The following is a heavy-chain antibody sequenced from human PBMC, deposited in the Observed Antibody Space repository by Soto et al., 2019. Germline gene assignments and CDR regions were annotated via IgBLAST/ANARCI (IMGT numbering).Heavy chain of an antibody. Sequence: QVQLVQSGAEEKKPGASVKVSCKASGYTFTSYAMHWVRQAPGQRLEWMGWINAGNGNTKYSQKSQGRVTITRDTSASTAYMELSSLRSEDTAVYYCARDLGYALPDYWGKGTLVTVSS. CDR3: ARDLGYALPDY. D-gene: IGHD2-15*01. V-gene: IGHV1-3*05. CDR1: GYTFTSYA. CDR2: INAGNGNT. J-gene: IGHJ4*02.